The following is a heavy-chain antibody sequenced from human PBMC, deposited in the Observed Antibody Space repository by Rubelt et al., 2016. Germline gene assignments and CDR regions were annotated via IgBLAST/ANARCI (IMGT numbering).Heavy chain of an antibody. CDR2: INHSGST. CDR3: ARVGGATDY. D-gene: IGHD1-26*01. V-gene: IGHV4-34*01. Sequence: QVQLQQWGAGLLKPSETLSLTCAVYGGSFSGYYWSWIRQPPGKGLEWIGEINHSGSTNYNPCRKRRVTVAGGTYKNQVTLKLSSVTAAETAVYYCARVGGATDYWGQGTLVTVSS. CDR1: GGSFSGYY. J-gene: IGHJ4*02.